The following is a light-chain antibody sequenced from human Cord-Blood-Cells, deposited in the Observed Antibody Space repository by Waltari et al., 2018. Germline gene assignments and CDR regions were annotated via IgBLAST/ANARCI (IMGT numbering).Light chain of an antibody. CDR3: CSYAGSSSYV. J-gene: IGLJ1*01. CDR1: SSDVGSYTL. Sequence: QSALTQPASVSGSPGQSIPISCTGTSSDVGSYTLVSWYQQHPGKAPKRMIYEGSKRPAGVSKRFAGSKSGNTASLTISGLQAEDEADYYCCSYAGSSSYVFGTGTKVTVL. CDR2: EGS. V-gene: IGLV2-23*01.